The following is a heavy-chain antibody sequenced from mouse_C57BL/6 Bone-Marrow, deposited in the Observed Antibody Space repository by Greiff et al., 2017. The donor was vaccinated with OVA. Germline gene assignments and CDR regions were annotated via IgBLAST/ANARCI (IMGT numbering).Heavy chain of an antibody. V-gene: IGHV5-6*01. CDR2: ISSGGSYT. J-gene: IGHJ2*01. D-gene: IGHD1-1*01. CDR1: GFTFSSHG. CDR3: ARHGDYGSFFDY. Sequence: EVKVVESGGDLVKPGGSLKLSCAASGFTFSSHGMSWVRQTPDKRLEWVATISSGGSYTYYPDSVKGRFTISRDNAKNTLYLQMSSLKSEDTAMYYCARHGDYGSFFDYWGQGTTLTVSS.